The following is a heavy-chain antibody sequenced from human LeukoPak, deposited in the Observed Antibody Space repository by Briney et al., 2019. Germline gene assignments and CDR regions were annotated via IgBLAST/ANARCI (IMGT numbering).Heavy chain of an antibody. V-gene: IGHV3-30*04. Sequence: GGSLRLSCAASGFTFSSYAFHWVRQAPGKGLQWVAVISYEGSNKYYADSVKGRFTISRDGSKNTVYLQMNSLRSEDTAVYYCARDQLAFSGYDTLFDYWGQGTLVAVSS. CDR3: ARDQLAFSGYDTLFDY. J-gene: IGHJ4*02. CDR2: ISYEGSNK. D-gene: IGHD5-12*01. CDR1: GFTFSSYA.